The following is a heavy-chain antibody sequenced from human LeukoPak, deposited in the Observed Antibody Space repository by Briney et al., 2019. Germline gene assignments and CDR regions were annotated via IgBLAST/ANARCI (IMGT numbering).Heavy chain of an antibody. V-gene: IGHV1-46*01. CDR1: GYALTNYY. J-gene: IGHJ4*02. CDR2: IDPSSGNT. CDR3: ATYPGPTIQGSFDY. D-gene: IGHD5-18*01. Sequence: GASVKVSCKASGYALTNYYMSWVRQAPGQGPEWMGAIDPSSGNTQFAPKFEGRVTVTTDTSTSTAYMEMSSLRSDDTAMYYCATYPGPTIQGSFDYWGQGTLVTVSS.